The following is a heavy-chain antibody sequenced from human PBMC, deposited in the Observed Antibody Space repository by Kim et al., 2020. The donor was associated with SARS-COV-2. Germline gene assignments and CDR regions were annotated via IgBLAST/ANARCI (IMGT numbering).Heavy chain of an antibody. CDR1: GGSISSSSYY. Sequence: SETLSLTCTVSGGSISSSSYYWGWIRQPPGKGLEWIWSIYYSGSTYYNPSLKSRVTISVDTSKNQFSLKLSSVTAADTAVYYCAREAYSGSSGYYYYYGMEVWGQGTTVTVSS. V-gene: IGHV4-39*07. CDR3: AREAYSGSSGYYYYYGMEV. J-gene: IGHJ6*02. CDR2: IYYSGST. D-gene: IGHD6-6*01.